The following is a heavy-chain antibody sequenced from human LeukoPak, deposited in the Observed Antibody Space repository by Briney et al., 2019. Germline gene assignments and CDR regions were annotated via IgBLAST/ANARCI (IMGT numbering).Heavy chain of an antibody. Sequence: GGSLRLSCAASGFTFSSYGMHWVRQAPGKGLEWVAVISYDGSNKYYADSVKGRFTISRDNSKNTLYLQMNSLRAEDTAVYYCAKDGITGTTDGMDVWGQGTTVTVSS. V-gene: IGHV3-30*18. D-gene: IGHD1-7*01. CDR2: ISYDGSNK. J-gene: IGHJ6*02. CDR3: AKDGITGTTDGMDV. CDR1: GFTFSSYG.